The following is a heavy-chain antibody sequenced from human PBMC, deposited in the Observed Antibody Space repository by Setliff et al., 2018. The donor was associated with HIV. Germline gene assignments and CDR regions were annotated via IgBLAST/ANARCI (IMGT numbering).Heavy chain of an antibody. CDR1: GGSISPYY. Sequence: SETLSLTCTVSGGSISPYYWSRIRQPPGKGLEWIAWISDSGTTNYNPSLKSRVTLSVDTSKNQFSLSLTSVTGADTAVYYCARGGASSKYLDPWGQGTLVTVSS. CDR3: ARGGASSKYLDP. CDR2: ISDSGTT. D-gene: IGHD2-15*01. J-gene: IGHJ5*02. V-gene: IGHV4-59*01.